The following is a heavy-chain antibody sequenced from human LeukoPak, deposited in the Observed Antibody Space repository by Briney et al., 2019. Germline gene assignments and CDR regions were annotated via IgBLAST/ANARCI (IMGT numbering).Heavy chain of an antibody. CDR1: GFTFSSYG. J-gene: IGHJ5*02. CDR2: IRYDGSNK. CDR3: AKYIAAAGGLYNWFDP. Sequence: GGSLRLSCAASGFTFSSYGMHWVRQAPGKGLEWVAFIRYDGSNKYYADSVKGRFTISRDNSKNTLYLQMNSLRAEDTAVYYCAKYIAAAGGLYNWFDPWGQGTLATVSS. D-gene: IGHD6-13*01. V-gene: IGHV3-30*02.